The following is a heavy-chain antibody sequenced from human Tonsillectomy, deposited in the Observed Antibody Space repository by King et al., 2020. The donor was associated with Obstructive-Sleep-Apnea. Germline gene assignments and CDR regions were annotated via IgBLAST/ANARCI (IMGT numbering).Heavy chain of an antibody. CDR2: ISSTSNYI. V-gene: IGHV3-21*01. CDR1: GFTFSNYK. J-gene: IGHJ6*02. D-gene: IGHD2-2*01. CDR3: AKFLAVVPSDPSMDV. Sequence: EVQLVESGGGLVKPGGSLRLSCVASGFTFSNYKMSWVRQAPGKGLEWVSSISSTSNYIDYADSVKGRFTISRDNAENSLFLQMNSLGVEDTAVYYCAKFLAVVPSDPSMDVWGLGTTVTVSS.